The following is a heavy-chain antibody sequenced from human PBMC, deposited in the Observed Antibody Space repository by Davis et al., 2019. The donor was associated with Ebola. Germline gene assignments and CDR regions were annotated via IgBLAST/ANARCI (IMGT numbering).Heavy chain of an antibody. CDR1: GFTFTNFG. D-gene: IGHD1-1*01. J-gene: IGHJ4*02. V-gene: IGHV3-30*02. CDR2: IQYDASAQ. CDR3: ARDGPLGNV. Sequence: GESLKLSCAASGFTFTNFGMHWVRQAPGKGLEWVAFIQYDASAQYYADSLKGRFTISRDNSKNMVYLQFNSLRTEDTAVYYCARDGPLGNVWGQGTLVTVSA.